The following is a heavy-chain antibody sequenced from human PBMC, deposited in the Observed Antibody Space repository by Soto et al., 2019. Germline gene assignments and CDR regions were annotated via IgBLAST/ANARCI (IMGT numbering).Heavy chain of an antibody. Sequence: QVQLVQSGAEMKKPGASVKVSCKASGYTFSTYGITWVRQAPGQGLVWMGWINPFKGDTNSAARFQDRVTMTTDTSTRTAYMELRSLRSDATAVYYCASVKVPAAILGAFDLWGQGTLVTVSS. D-gene: IGHD2-2*02. CDR1: GYTFSTYG. J-gene: IGHJ3*01. CDR2: INPFKGDT. V-gene: IGHV1-18*01. CDR3: ASVKVPAAILGAFDL.